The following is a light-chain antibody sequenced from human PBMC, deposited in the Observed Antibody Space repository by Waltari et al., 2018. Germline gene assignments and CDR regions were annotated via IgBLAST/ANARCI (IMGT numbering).Light chain of an antibody. CDR3: QQYGRSPPWT. Sequence: EVVLAQSPGTLSLSPGERATLSCRASQSVSSSYLAWYQQKPGQAPRLLIYGASNRATDIPDRISRSGSETDFTLTISRLEPEDFAVYYCQQYGRSPPWTVGQGTKVEIK. CDR2: GAS. J-gene: IGKJ1*01. CDR1: QSVSSSY. V-gene: IGKV3-20*01.